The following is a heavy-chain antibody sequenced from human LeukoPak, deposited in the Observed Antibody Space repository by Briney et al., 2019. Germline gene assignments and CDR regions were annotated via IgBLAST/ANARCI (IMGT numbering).Heavy chain of an antibody. V-gene: IGHV3-30*04. CDR2: ISYDGSNK. Sequence: GGSLRLSCAAPGFTFINYAMHWVRQAPGKGLEWVAVISYDGSNKYYADSVKGRFTISRDNSKNTLDLQMNIVRAEDTAVYYCAREFYSSNWWDYWGQGTLVTVSS. CDR1: GFTFINYA. CDR3: AREFYSSNWWDY. J-gene: IGHJ4*02. D-gene: IGHD6-13*01.